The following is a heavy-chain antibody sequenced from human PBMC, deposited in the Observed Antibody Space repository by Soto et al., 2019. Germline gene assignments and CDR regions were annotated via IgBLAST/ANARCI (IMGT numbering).Heavy chain of an antibody. CDR2: IKSKTDGGTT. CDR3: TANVLRYFDWLLGINWFDP. J-gene: IGHJ5*02. Sequence: GGSLRLSCAASGFTFSNAWMSWVRQAPGKGLEWVGRIKSKTDGGTTDYAAPGKGRFTISRDDSKNTLYLQMNSLKTEDTAVYYCTANVLRYFDWLLGINWFDPWGQGTLVTVSS. V-gene: IGHV3-15*01. CDR1: GFTFSNAW. D-gene: IGHD3-9*01.